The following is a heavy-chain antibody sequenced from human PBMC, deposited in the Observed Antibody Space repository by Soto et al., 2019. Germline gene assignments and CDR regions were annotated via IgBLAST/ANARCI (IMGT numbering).Heavy chain of an antibody. V-gene: IGHV1-2*04. CDR2: INPNSGDT. CDR3: ATSRISIAVAGETEYYFDY. J-gene: IGHJ4*02. Sequence: SVKGSCKASGYIFTGYYMHWVRQAPVQGLERMGWINPNSGDTNYTQKFQGWVTMTGDTSISTAYMELSRLRSDDTAVYYCATSRISIAVAGETEYYFDYWGQGTLVTVSS. CDR1: GYIFTGYY. D-gene: IGHD6-19*01.